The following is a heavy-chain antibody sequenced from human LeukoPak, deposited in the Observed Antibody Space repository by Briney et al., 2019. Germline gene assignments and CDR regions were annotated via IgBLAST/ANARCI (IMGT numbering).Heavy chain of an antibody. D-gene: IGHD3-9*01. CDR3: ARGDLVTPPTGDYFDS. J-gene: IGHJ4*02. V-gene: IGHV3-74*01. CDR2: ISSDGSST. CDR1: RLTFFNYC. Sequence: GPSLRLSRAAARLTFFNYCTHSVRQAPGKGLLWVSHISSDGSSTDYADSVKGRSTISRDNAKNTLYLQMNSLRAEDTAVYYCARGDLVTPPTGDYFDSWGQGTLVTVSS.